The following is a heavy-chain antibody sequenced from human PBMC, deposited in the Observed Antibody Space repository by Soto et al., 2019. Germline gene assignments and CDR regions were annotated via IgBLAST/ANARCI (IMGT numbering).Heavy chain of an antibody. J-gene: IGHJ4*02. CDR3: ARHEDYGDYVFAFDY. CDR2: IYYSGST. V-gene: IGHV4-31*03. Sequence: SETLSLTCTVSGGSISSGGYYWSWIRQHPGKGLEWIGYIYYSGSTYYNPSLKSRVTISVDTSKNQFSLKLSSVTAADTAVYYCARHEDYGDYVFAFDYWGQGTLVTVSS. D-gene: IGHD4-17*01. CDR1: GGSISSGGYY.